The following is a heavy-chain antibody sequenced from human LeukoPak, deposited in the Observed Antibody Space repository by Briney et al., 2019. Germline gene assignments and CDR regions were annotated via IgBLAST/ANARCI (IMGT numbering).Heavy chain of an antibody. CDR2: INPNSGGT. J-gene: IGHJ6*02. D-gene: IGHD3-10*01. V-gene: IGHV1-2*02. CDR1: GYTFTGYY. Sequence: ASVKVSCKASGYTFTGYYMHWVRQAPGQGLEWMGWINPNSGGTNCAQKFQGRVTMTRDTSISTAYMELSRLRSDDTAVYYCARDEYYYGSGSYYPNYYYYYGMDVWGQGTTVTVSS. CDR3: ARDEYYYGSGSYYPNYYYYYGMDV.